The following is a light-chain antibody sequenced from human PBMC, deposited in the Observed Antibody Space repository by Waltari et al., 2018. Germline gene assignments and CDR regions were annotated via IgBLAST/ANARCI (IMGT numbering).Light chain of an antibody. CDR1: SSNIGNNY. J-gene: IGLJ3*02. CDR2: RND. V-gene: IGLV1-47*01. CDR3: AAWDNSLGRWV. Sequence: QSVLTQPPSASGTPGQRVTISCSGISSNIGNNYVFWYQQLPGKAPKLLIYRNDQRPPGFPDRFSASKSVTSASLAIGGLRSEDEAIYHCAAWDNSLGRWVFGEGTKLTVL.